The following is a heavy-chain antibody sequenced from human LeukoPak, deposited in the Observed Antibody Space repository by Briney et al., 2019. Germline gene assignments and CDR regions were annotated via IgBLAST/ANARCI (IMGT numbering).Heavy chain of an antibody. CDR1: GYTFTSYY. CDR3: ASGHQGFRGATGPFAY. J-gene: IGHJ4*02. Sequence: ASVKVSFKASGYTFTSYYMHWVRQAPGQGLEWMGIINPSGGSTSYAQKFQGRVTMTRDTSTSTVYMELSSLRSEDTAVYYCASGHQGFRGATGPFAYWGQGTLVTVSS. CDR2: INPSGGST. D-gene: IGHD3-10*01. V-gene: IGHV1-46*03.